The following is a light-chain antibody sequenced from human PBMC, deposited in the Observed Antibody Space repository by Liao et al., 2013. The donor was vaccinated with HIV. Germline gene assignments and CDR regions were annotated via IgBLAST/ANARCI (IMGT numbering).Light chain of an antibody. V-gene: IGLV3-1*01. Sequence: FELTQPPSVSVSPGQTASITCSGDKLDTIYASYCQRGPGLSPVLVIYQDSKRPSGIPDRFSGSTSGNTATLTISGTQAMDEADYYCQAWDSSTGVFGGGTKLTVL. CDR3: QAWDSSTGV. CDR2: QDS. CDR1: KLDTIY. J-gene: IGLJ3*02.